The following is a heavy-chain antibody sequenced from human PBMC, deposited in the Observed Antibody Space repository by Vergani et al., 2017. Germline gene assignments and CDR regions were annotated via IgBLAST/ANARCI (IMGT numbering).Heavy chain of an antibody. CDR2: IIPIFGTA. CDR1: GGTFSSYA. V-gene: IGHV1-69*01. J-gene: IGHJ6*03. Sequence: QVQLVQSGAEVKKPGSSVKVSCKASGGTFSSYAISWVRQAPGQGLEWMGGIIPIFGTANYAQKFQGRVTITADESTSTAYMELSSLRSEDTAVYYCARDRSDFWSGYYKPHYYYXMDVWGKGTTVTVSS. D-gene: IGHD3-3*01. CDR3: ARDRSDFWSGYYKPHYYYXMDV.